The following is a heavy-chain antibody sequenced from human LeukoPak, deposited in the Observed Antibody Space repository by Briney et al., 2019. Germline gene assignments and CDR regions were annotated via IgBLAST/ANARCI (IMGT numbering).Heavy chain of an antibody. Sequence: PGGSLRLSCAASGFSFDDYAMHWVRQAPGKGLEWVSGLSWNSGRVGYADSVKGRFTISRDNAKNSLYLQMNSLRAEDTALYYCARDSTSCRGCAFDIWGQGTMVTVSS. D-gene: IGHD2-2*01. CDR3: ARDSTSCRGCAFDI. V-gene: IGHV3-9*01. J-gene: IGHJ3*02. CDR1: GFSFDDYA. CDR2: LSWNSGRV.